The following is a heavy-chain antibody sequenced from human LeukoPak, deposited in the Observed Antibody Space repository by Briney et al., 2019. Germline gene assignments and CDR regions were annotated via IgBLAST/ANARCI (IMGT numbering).Heavy chain of an antibody. J-gene: IGHJ6*03. D-gene: IGHD2-2*01. CDR1: GFTFNYYA. V-gene: IGHV3-23*01. CDR3: ARRSIVVVPAARTDYYYYYMDV. CDR2: ISGSASNT. Sequence: GGSLRLSCAASGFTFNYYAMSWVRQAPGKGLEWVSAISGSASNTYYADSVKGRFTISRDNAKNSLYLQMNSLRAEDTAVYCCARRSIVVVPAARTDYYYYYMDVWGKGTTVTVSS.